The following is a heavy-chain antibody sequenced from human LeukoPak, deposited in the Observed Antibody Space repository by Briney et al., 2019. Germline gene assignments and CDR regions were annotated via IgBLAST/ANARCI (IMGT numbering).Heavy chain of an antibody. Sequence: GASVTVSCKASGYTFTSYGISWVRQAPGQGLEWMGWISAYNGNTNYAQKLQGRVTMTTDTSTSTAYMELRSLRSDDTAVYYCARDPQYGDYFPFDYWGQGTLVTVSS. J-gene: IGHJ4*02. CDR2: ISAYNGNT. D-gene: IGHD4-17*01. CDR1: GYTFTSYG. V-gene: IGHV1-18*01. CDR3: ARDPQYGDYFPFDY.